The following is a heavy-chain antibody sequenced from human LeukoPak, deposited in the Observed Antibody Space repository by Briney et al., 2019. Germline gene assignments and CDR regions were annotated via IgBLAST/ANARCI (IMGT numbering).Heavy chain of an antibody. V-gene: IGHV3-23*01. J-gene: IGHJ4*02. CDR3: AKDLLSPIALRLFDY. D-gene: IGHD5-12*01. CDR1: GFTFSSYA. CDR2: ISGSGGST. Sequence: GGSLRLSFAASGFTFSSYAMSWVRQAPGKGLEWVSAISGSGGSTYYADSVKGRFTISRDNSKNTLYLQMNSLRAEDTAVYYCAKDLLSPIALRLFDYWGQGTLVTVSS.